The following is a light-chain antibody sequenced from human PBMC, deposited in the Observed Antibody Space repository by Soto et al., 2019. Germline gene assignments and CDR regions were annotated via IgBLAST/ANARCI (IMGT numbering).Light chain of an antibody. V-gene: IGLV6-57*04. Sequence: NFMLTQPHSVSESPGKTVTISCTRSSGSIASNYVQWYQQRPGSAPTTVMYENDQRPSGVPDRFSGSIDSSSNSASLSISGLKTEDEADYYCQSYDSSTPVIFGGGTKLTDL. CDR3: QSYDSSTPVI. J-gene: IGLJ2*01. CDR1: SGSIASNY. CDR2: END.